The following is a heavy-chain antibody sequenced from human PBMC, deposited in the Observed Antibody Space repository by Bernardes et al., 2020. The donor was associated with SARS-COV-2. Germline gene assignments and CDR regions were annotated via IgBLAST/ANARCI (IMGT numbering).Heavy chain of an antibody. V-gene: IGHV1-2*02. CDR1: GYSFTGYH. D-gene: IGHD3-16*01. J-gene: IGHJ4*02. CDR3: VRGTFWGGHDY. Sequence: ASVKDSCKASGYSFTGYHMYWVRQVPGQGLEWMGWINPNSGGTKYVQKFQGRVTMTTDTAIRTADMELNRLTSDDTAVYYCVRGTFWGGHDYWGQGTLVTVSS. CDR2: INPNSGGT.